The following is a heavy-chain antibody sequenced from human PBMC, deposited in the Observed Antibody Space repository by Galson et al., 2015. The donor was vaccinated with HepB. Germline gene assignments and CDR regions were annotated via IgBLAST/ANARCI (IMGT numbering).Heavy chain of an antibody. CDR1: GYSFTSYW. V-gene: IGHV5-10-1*01. CDR3: ARHLGVTIFGVVIGDYYYYGMDV. CDR2: IDPSDSYT. Sequence: QSGAEVKKPGESLRISCKGSGYSFTSYWISWVRQMPGKGLEWMGRIDPSDSYTNYSPSFQGHVTISADKSISTAYLQWSSLKASDTAMYYCARHLGVTIFGVVIGDYYYYGMDVWGQGT. J-gene: IGHJ6*02. D-gene: IGHD3-3*01.